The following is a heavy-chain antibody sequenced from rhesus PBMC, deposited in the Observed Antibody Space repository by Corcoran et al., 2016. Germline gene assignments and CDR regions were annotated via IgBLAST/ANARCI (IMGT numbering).Heavy chain of an antibody. CDR3: ARGRRYYYFDF. CDR1: GGSISSSS. CDR2: IVGSGSST. J-gene: IGHJ4*01. D-gene: IGHD3-16*01. V-gene: IGHV4-169*01. Sequence: QLQLQESGPGLVKPSETLSVTCAFSGGSISSSSWSWIRQAQGKGLGWIGYIVGSGSSTNFNPSLKSRVTLSVDTSKDQLSLKLSSVTDADTAVYYCARGRRYYYFDFWGQGVLVTVSS.